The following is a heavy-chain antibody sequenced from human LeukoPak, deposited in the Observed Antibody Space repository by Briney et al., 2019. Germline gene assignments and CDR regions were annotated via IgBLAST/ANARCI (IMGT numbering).Heavy chain of an antibody. V-gene: IGHV3-7*01. J-gene: IGHJ6*02. Sequence: GGSLRLSCAASGFTFSESWMTWVRQAPGQGLEWVAHINHEGGGIQYVDSVKGRFTISRDNAKGSVYLQMNSLRAEDTAIYHCATYINWVAGDVWGQGTTVIVSS. CDR1: GFTFSESW. D-gene: IGHD1-1*01. CDR3: ATYINWVAGDV. CDR2: INHEGGGI.